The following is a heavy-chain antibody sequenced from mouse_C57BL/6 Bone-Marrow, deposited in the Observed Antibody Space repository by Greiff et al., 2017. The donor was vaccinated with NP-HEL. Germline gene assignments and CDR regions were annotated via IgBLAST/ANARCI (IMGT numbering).Heavy chain of an antibody. Sequence: EVKVVESGGDLVKPGGSLKLSCAASGFTFSSYGMSWVRQTPDKRLEWVATISSGGSYTYYPDSVKGRFTISRDNAKNTLYLQMSSLKSEDTAMYYCARRPTLYYDYDGYAMDYWGQGTSVTVSS. CDR3: ARRPTLYYDYDGYAMDY. J-gene: IGHJ4*01. D-gene: IGHD2-4*01. CDR1: GFTFSSYG. CDR2: ISSGGSYT. V-gene: IGHV5-6*02.